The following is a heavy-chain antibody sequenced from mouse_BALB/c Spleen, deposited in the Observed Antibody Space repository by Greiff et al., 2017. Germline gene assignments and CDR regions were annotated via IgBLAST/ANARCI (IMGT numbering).Heavy chain of an antibody. V-gene: IGHV5-12-2*01. D-gene: IGHD2-3*01. CDR2: ISNGGGST. J-gene: IGHJ3*01. CDR3: ARLGDDGYYGGWFAY. Sequence: DVKLVESGGGLVQPGGSLKLSCAASGFTFSSYTMSWVRQTPEKRLEWVAYISNGGGSTYYPDTVKGRFTISRDNAKNTLYLQMSSLKSEDTAMYYFARLGDDGYYGGWFAYWGQGTLVTVSA. CDR1: GFTFSSYT.